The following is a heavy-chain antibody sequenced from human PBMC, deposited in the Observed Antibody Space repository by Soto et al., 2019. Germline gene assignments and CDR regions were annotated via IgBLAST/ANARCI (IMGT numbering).Heavy chain of an antibody. D-gene: IGHD3-22*01. CDR2: IYWDDDK. V-gene: IGHV2-5*02. Sequence: QITLKESGPTLVKPTQTLTLTCTFSGFSLTTSGVGVGWIRQPPGKALEWLALIYWDDDKRYSPSLKSRLTITKDTSKSQVVLTMTNMDPVDTATYYCAVRHYFASSDYFRFDYWGQGTLVTVSS. CDR3: AVRHYFASSDYFRFDY. CDR1: GFSLTTSGVG. J-gene: IGHJ4*02.